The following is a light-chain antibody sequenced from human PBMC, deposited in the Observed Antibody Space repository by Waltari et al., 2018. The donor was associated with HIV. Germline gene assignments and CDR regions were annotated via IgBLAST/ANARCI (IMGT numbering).Light chain of an antibody. Sequence: SYELTQPSSVSVSPGQSARITCSGDALPKYSARWYQQKPGQAPWLVIYKKTERPSGIPGRFSGSRSGTTVTLTISGAQVGDEADYYCFSAADDNLRVFGGGTKLTVL. CDR3: FSAADDNLRV. CDR2: KKT. CDR1: ALPKYS. J-gene: IGLJ3*02. V-gene: IGLV3-27*01.